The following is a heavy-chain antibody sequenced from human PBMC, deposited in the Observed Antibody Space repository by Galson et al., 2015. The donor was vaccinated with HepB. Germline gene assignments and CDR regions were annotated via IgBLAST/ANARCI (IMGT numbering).Heavy chain of an antibody. CDR1: GASMNTDY. V-gene: IGHV4-59*12. D-gene: IGHD3/OR15-3a*01. J-gene: IGHJ3*02. CDR3: TRVFGQKCGGTTCFLGAFDI. Sequence: ETLSLTCSVAGASMNTDYWTWIRQSPGQRLEWVGYVHHSGTANYNPSLKSRVTMSIDTSKNHFSLNLRSVTAADTAMYFCTRVFGQKCGGTTCFLGAFDIWGPGTRVIVSS. CDR2: VHHSGTA.